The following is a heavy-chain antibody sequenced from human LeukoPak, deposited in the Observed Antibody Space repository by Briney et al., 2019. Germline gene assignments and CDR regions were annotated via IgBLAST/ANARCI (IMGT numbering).Heavy chain of an antibody. CDR1: GGSFSGYY. D-gene: IGHD3-10*01. Sequence: PSETLSLTCAVYGGSFSGYYWSWIRQSPGKGLEWIGEINHSGSTNYNPSLKSRVTISVDTSKNQFSLKLSSVTAADTAVYYCARAPHFFDARGSRYYFDSWGQGALVTVSS. J-gene: IGHJ4*02. CDR3: ARAPHFFDARGSRYYFDS. CDR2: INHSGST. V-gene: IGHV4-34*01.